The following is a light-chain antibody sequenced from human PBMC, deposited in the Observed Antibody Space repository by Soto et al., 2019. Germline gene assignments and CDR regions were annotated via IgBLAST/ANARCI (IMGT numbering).Light chain of an antibody. CDR1: SGHSNYA. CDR3: QTWGTGSVV. J-gene: IGLJ2*01. Sequence: QLVLTQAPSDSASLGTSVKLTCTLSSGHSNYAIAWHQQQPEKGPRYLMRLNSDGSHSRGDGIPDRFSGSSSGAERYLTISSLQSEDEADYYCQTWGTGSVVFGGGTKLTVL. V-gene: IGLV4-69*01. CDR2: LNSDGSH.